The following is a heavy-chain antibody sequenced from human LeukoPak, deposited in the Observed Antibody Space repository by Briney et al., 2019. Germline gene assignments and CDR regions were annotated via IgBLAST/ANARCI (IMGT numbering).Heavy chain of an antibody. CDR1: GYTFTGYY. D-gene: IGHD6-6*01. Sequence: ASVKVSCKASGYTFTGYYMHWVRQAPGQGLEWMGWINPKSGGTNYAQKFQGRVTMTRDTSISTAYMELSRLRSDDTAVYYCARDNYGIAARLGYYYYYMDVWGKGTTVTVSS. J-gene: IGHJ6*03. CDR3: ARDNYGIAARLGYYYYYMDV. CDR2: INPKSGGT. V-gene: IGHV1-2*02.